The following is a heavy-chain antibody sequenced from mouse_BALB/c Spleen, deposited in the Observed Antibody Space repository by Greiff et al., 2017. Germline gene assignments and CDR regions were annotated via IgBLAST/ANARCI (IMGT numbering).Heavy chain of an antibody. V-gene: IGHV1-54*03. Sequence: QVQLQQSGAELVRPGTSVTVSCKASGYAFTNYLIEWVKQRPGQGLEWIGVINPGSGGTNYNEKFKGKATLTADKSSSTAYMQLSSLTSDDSAVYFCARSSGYYAMDYWGQGTSVTVSS. CDR2: INPGSGGT. CDR3: ARSSGYYAMDY. CDR1: GYAFTNYL. D-gene: IGHD3-1*01. J-gene: IGHJ4*01.